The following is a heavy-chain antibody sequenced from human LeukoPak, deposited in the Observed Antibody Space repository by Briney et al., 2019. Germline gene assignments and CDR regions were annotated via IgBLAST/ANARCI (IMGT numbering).Heavy chain of an antibody. D-gene: IGHD1-1*01. CDR3: AKDTPTTGYHLDS. CDR1: GFTFSSYA. CDR2: ISDSDGNT. J-gene: IGHJ4*02. V-gene: IGHV3-23*01. Sequence: PGGSLRLSCAASGFTFSSYAMSWVRQAPGKGLEWVSAISDSDGNTYYADSVKGRFTISRDNSENTLYLQINSLRVEDTAVYYCAKDTPTTGYHLDSWGQGTLVTVSS.